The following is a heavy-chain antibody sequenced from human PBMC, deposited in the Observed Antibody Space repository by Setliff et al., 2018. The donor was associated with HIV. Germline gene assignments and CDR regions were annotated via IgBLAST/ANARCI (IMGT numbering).Heavy chain of an antibody. D-gene: IGHD3-10*01. J-gene: IGHJ4*02. CDR3: AREVPSNTGSYYKQY. CDR2: ISAANGKK. V-gene: IGHV1-18*01. CDR1: GYTFSSYG. Sequence: ASVKVSCKASGYTFSSYGISWVRQTPGQGLGWMGWISAANGKKYYAPKVHDRITLTMDISTTTAHLQLRSLRSDDTAVYFCAREVPSNTGSYYKQYWGQGTLVTVSS.